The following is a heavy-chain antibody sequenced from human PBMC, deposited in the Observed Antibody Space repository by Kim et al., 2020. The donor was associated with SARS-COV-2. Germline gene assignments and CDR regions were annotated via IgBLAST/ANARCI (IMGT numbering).Heavy chain of an antibody. Sequence: SQTLSLTCAISGDSVSSNSAAWNWIRQSPSRGLEWLGRTYYRSKWYNDYAVSVKSRITINPDTSKNQFSLQLNSVTPEDTAVYYCARDDSSPNLYYYYGMDVWGQGTTVTVSS. CDR1: GDSVSSNSAA. CDR3: ARDDSSPNLYYYYGMDV. CDR2: TYYRSKWYN. D-gene: IGHD6-13*01. J-gene: IGHJ6*02. V-gene: IGHV6-1*01.